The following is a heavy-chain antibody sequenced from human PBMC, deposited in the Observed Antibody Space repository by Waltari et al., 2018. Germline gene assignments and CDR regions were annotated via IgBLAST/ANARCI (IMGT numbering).Heavy chain of an antibody. CDR2: VYYTGST. CDR3: ARGVGADFDF. V-gene: IGHV4-39*02. D-gene: IGHD3-10*01. Sequence: QLQLQEAGPGLVKPSETLSIICTVSGGSINSSSHYWAWIRQPPGKVLEWIGSVYYTGSTHYNPSLKSRVTISLDMSKNDFSLRLKSATAADTGVYYCARGVGADFDFWGQGTRVTVSS. CDR1: GGSINSSSHY. J-gene: IGHJ4*02.